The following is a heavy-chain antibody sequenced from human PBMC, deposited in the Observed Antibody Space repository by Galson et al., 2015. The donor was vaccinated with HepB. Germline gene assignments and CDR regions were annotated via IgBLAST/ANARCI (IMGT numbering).Heavy chain of an antibody. CDR1: GFTFSNAW. J-gene: IGHJ5*02. CDR3: TTESPPLGSSGWYVWFDP. Sequence: SLRLSCAASGFTFSNAWMSWVRQAPGKGLEWVGRIKSKTDGGTTDYAAPVKGRFTTSRDDSKNTLYLQMNSLKTEDTAVYYCTTESPPLGSSGWYVWFDPWGQGTLVTVSS. V-gene: IGHV3-15*01. CDR2: IKSKTDGGTT. D-gene: IGHD6-19*01.